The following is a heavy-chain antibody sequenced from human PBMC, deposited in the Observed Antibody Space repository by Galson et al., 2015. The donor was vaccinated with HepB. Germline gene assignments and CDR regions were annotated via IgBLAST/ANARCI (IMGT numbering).Heavy chain of an antibody. CDR2: IRYDGSNK. D-gene: IGHD2-15*01. Sequence: SLRLSCAASGFTFSSYGMHWVRQAPGKGLEWVAFIRYDGSNKYYADSVKGRFTISRDNSKNTLYLQMNSLRAEDTAVYYCAKDLDEVVAATRFDYWGQGTLVTVSS. CDR1: GFTFSSYG. J-gene: IGHJ4*02. V-gene: IGHV3-30*02. CDR3: AKDLDEVVAATRFDY.